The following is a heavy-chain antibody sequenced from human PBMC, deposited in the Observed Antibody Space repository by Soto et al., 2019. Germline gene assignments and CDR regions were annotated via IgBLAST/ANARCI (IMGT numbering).Heavy chain of an antibody. Sequence: GGSLRLSCAASGFTVSSKYRSWVRQAPGKGLEWVSVLYSGGTTFYADSVKGRFTISRDNSKNTVYFQMNSLRGEDTAVYYCAMSTGFPGFDYWGQGSLVTVSS. J-gene: IGHJ4*02. D-gene: IGHD6-25*01. CDR1: GFTVSSKY. V-gene: IGHV3-66*01. CDR3: AMSTGFPGFDY. CDR2: LYSGGTT.